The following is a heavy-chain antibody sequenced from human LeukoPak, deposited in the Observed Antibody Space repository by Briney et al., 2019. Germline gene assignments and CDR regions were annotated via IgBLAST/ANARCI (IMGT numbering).Heavy chain of an antibody. J-gene: IGHJ3*02. CDR1: GFTFSSYW. V-gene: IGHV3-7*01. CDR3: ARAVGDDYVWGSYQNDAFDI. Sequence: PGGSLRLSCAASGFTFSSYWMSWVRQAPGKGLEWVANIKQDGSEKYYVDSVKGRFTISRDNAKNSLYLQMNSLRAEDTAVYYCARAVGDDYVWGSYQNDAFDIWGQGTMVTVSS. CDR2: IKQDGSEK. D-gene: IGHD3-16*01.